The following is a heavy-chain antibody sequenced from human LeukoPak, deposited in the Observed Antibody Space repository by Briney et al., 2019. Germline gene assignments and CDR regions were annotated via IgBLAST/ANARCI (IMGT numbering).Heavy chain of an antibody. CDR3: ARGDGYKQGE. J-gene: IGHJ4*02. CDR2: ISSNGGST. V-gene: IGHV3-64*01. Sequence: PGGSLRLSCAASGFTFSSYAMHWVRQAPGKGLEYVSAISSNGGSTYYANSVKGRFTISRDNSKNTLYLQMGSLRAEDTAVYYCARGDGYKQGEWGQGSLVTVSS. D-gene: IGHD5-24*01. CDR1: GFTFSSYA.